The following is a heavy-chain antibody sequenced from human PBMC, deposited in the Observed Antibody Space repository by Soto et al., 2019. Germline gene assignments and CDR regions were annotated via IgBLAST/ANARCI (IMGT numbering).Heavy chain of an antibody. Sequence: EVQLVESGGGLVQPGGSLRLSCAASGFTFSGRSMHWVRQAPGKGLVWVSGIDHAGTDSTYADSVKGRFTSSRDNAKNTLYLHMTILRCEGNAVYYCARGWFGPDVWGKGTTVTVSS. V-gene: IGHV3-74*01. D-gene: IGHD3-10*01. CDR2: IDHAGTDS. CDR3: ARGWFGPDV. CDR1: GFTFSGRS. J-gene: IGHJ6*04.